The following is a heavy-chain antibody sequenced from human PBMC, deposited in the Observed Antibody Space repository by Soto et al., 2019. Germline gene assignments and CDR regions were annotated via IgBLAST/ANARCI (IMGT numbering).Heavy chain of an antibody. CDR2: TYYRSKWYN. D-gene: IGHD6-6*01. CDR3: ARAHLVASRLMWYLDL. CDR1: GDSVSSNNAA. Sequence: SQTLSLTCAISGDSVSSNNAAWHWITQSPSRGLEWLGRTYYRSKWYNDYAMSVKGRLTICPDTSKDHFSLQLNSVTPEDTAVYYCARAHLVASRLMWYLDLWGRGTLVTVS. V-gene: IGHV6-1*01. J-gene: IGHJ2*01.